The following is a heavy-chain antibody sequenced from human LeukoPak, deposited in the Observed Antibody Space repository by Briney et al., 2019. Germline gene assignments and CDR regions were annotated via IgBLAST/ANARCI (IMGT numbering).Heavy chain of an antibody. CDR3: ARHSGGNDYDAFDI. J-gene: IGHJ3*02. CDR2: IYPGDSDT. V-gene: IGHV5-51*01. CDR1: GYSFTSYW. Sequence: GASLQISCKGSGYSFTSYWIGWVRPMPGKGLEWMGIIYPGDSDTRYSPSFQGQVTISADKSISTAYLQWSSLKASDTAMFYCARHSGGNDYDAFDIGGQGTMVTVSA. D-gene: IGHD2-15*01.